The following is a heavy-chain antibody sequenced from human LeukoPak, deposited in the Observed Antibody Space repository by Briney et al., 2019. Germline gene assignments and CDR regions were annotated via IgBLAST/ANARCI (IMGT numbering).Heavy chain of an antibody. V-gene: IGHV1-69*13. J-gene: IGHJ5*02. CDR3: ARDFTIFGVPTGFDP. D-gene: IGHD3-3*01. CDR2: IIPIFGTA. CDR1: GGTFSSYA. Sequence: GASVKVSCKASGGTFSSYAISWVRQAPGQGLEWMGGIIPIFGTANYAQKFQGRVTITADESTSTAYMEPSSLRSEDTAVYYCARDFTIFGVPTGFDPWGQGTLVTVSS.